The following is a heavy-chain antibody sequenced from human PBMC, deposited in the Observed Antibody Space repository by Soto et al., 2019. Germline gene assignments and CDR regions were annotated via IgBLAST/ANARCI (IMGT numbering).Heavy chain of an antibody. J-gene: IGHJ3*02. CDR2: IYYSGST. D-gene: IGHD3-3*01. Sequence: SETLSLTCTVSGGSIISCGYYWSLIRQHPGKGLEWIGYIYYSGSTYYNPSLKSRVTISVDTSKNQFSLKLSSVTAAATAVYYCARTQTYYDFWSGYYAFDIWGQGTMVTVSS. CDR3: ARTQTYYDFWSGYYAFDI. V-gene: IGHV4-31*03. CDR1: GGSIISCGYY.